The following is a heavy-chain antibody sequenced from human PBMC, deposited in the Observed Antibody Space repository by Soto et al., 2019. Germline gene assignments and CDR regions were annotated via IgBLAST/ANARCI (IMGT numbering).Heavy chain of an antibody. V-gene: IGHV4-61*01. D-gene: IGHD5-12*01. CDR3: ARYDAESGSNKLDP. CDR1: GGPVSSRSHF. Sequence: QVQLQESGPGLVKPSETLSVTCTVSGGPVSSRSHFWSWIRQPPGGGLQWIGYIYYSGSTNYNPSLKSRATLSVDTSRNQFSPRLTSVTAADTAVYYCARYDAESGSNKLDPWGQGTLVTVSS. J-gene: IGHJ5*02. CDR2: IYYSGST.